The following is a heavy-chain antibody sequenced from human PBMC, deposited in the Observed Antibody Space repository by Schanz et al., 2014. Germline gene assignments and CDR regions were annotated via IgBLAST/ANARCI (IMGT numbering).Heavy chain of an antibody. J-gene: IGHJ4*02. CDR1: GGSISSFY. D-gene: IGHD2-15*01. CDR2: IYTSGSA. CDR3: ARELGREGGFDS. Sequence: QVQLQESGPGLVKPSQTLSLTCTVSGGSISSFYWGWIRQPAGKGLEWIGRIYTSGSALYNPSLKTRVTISRDTSKNQVSLNLRSVTAADTAFYHCARELGREGGFDSWGQGTLVTVTS. V-gene: IGHV4-4*07.